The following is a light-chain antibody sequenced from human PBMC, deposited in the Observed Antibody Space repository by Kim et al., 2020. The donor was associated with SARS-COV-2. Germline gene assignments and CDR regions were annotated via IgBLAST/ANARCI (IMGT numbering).Light chain of an antibody. V-gene: IGKV3-15*01. CDR1: QTVINNY. Sequence: ETVMMQSPATLSVSPGEIATLSCRASQTVINNYLAWYQQKPGQAPRLLIYGASTRATGIPARFSGSGSGTEFTLTISSLQSEDFALYYCQQYHKRPPTFGQGTKLEI. J-gene: IGKJ2*01. CDR3: QQYHKRPPT. CDR2: GAS.